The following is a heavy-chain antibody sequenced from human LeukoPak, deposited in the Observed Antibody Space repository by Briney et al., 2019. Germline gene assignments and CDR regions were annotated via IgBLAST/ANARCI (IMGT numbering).Heavy chain of an antibody. CDR3: ARSGTYDS. V-gene: IGHV3-23*01. Sequence: GGSLRLCCSASGFTFISYAMSWVRQAPGKGLEWFSLISVSGCNTYYADSVKGLFTISRDNSKNTVHLQMTSLGAEDTAVYSCARSGTYDSWCQGTLVTVFS. D-gene: IGHD1-1*01. J-gene: IGHJ4*02. CDR1: GFTFISYA. CDR2: ISVSGCNT.